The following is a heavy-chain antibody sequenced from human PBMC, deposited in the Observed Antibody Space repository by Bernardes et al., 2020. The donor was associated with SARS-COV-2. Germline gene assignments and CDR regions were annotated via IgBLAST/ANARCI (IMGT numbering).Heavy chain of an antibody. J-gene: IGHJ4*02. CDR1: GYRFTAYY. V-gene: IGHV1-2*02. Sequence: ASVKVSCKASGYRFTAYYIHWVRQGPGQGLEWMGWINPNSGVTNYAQKFQGRVTMTRHTSITTAYMDLSRLRSDDPALYFCARDYFGSGCYTDYWGQGTLVTVSS. D-gene: IGHD3-10*01. CDR3: ARDYFGSGCYTDY. CDR2: INPNSGVT.